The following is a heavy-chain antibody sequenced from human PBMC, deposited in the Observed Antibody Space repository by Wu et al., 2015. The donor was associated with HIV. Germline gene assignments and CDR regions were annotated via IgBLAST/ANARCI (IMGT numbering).Heavy chain of an antibody. V-gene: IGHV1-8*01. CDR1: GYTFTSYD. Sequence: QVQLVQSGAEVKKPGASVKVSCKASGYTFTSYDINWVRQATGQGLEWMGWMNPNSGNTGYAQKFQGRVTMTRNTSISTAYMELSSLRSEDTAVYYCARSYYDSSGYYYYYYGMDVWGQGTTVTVSS. J-gene: IGHJ6*02. D-gene: IGHD3-22*01. CDR3: ARSYYDSSGYYYYYYGMDV. CDR2: MNPNSGNT.